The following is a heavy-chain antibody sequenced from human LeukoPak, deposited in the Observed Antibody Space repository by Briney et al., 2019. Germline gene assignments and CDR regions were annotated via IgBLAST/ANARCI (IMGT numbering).Heavy chain of an antibody. J-gene: IGHJ3*02. CDR1: HGSISNYY. V-gene: IGHV3-53*01. D-gene: IGHD2/OR15-2a*01. CDR3: ARNILFAFDI. CDR2: IYNDGST. Sequence: PSETLSLTCTVSHGSISNYYWSWIRQPTGKGLEWVSIIYNDGSTYYAYSMKGRFTISRDNSKNTLYLQVNSLRAEDTAMYYCARNILFAFDIWGQGTMVTVSS.